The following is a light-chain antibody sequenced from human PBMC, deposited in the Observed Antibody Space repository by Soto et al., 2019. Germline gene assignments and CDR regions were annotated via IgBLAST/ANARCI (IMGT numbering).Light chain of an antibody. Sequence: EIVMTQSPATLSVPPGERATLSCRASQSVSSNLAWYQQKPGQAPRVLIYAASTSATGIPARFSGSGSGTAFTFTIGSLQSEDFGVYYCQEYTNCPLTFGGGTKVEIK. CDR1: QSVSSN. CDR2: AAS. J-gene: IGKJ4*01. CDR3: QEYTNCPLT. V-gene: IGKV3-15*01.